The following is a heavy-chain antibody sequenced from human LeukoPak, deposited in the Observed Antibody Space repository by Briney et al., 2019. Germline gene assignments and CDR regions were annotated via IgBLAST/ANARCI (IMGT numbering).Heavy chain of an antibody. CDR3: ARTWGGSGY. CDR2: ISGSGGSSGGST. CDR1: GFTFSSYA. Sequence: PGGSLRLSCAASGFTFSSYAMSWVRQAPGKGLEWVSGISGSGGSSGGSTYYADSVKGRFTISRDNSKNTLYLQMNSLRAEDTAVYYCARTWGGSGYWGQGTLVTVSS. J-gene: IGHJ4*02. D-gene: IGHD2-15*01. V-gene: IGHV3-23*01.